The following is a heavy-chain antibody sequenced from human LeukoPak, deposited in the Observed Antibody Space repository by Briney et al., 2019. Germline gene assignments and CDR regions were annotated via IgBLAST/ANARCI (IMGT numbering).Heavy chain of an antibody. CDR2: ISSGSGYI. CDR3: ARDHFNYGSSLNY. J-gene: IGHJ1*01. CDR1: GFTFTNYT. D-gene: IGHD4-11*01. Sequence: GGSLRLSCAASGFTFTNYTLNWVRQAPGKGLEWVSSISSGSGYIYYADSVKGRFTISRDNAKNSLYLQMNSLRAEDTAVYYCARDHFNYGSSLNYWGQGTLVTVSS. V-gene: IGHV3-21*01.